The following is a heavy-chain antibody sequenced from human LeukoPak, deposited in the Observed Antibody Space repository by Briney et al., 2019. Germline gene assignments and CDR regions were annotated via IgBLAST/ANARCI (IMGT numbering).Heavy chain of an antibody. Sequence: GGSLRLSCAASGFTFSSYAMSWVRQAPGKGLEWVSAISGSGGSTYYADSVKGRFTISRDNSKNTLYLQMNSLRAEDTAVCYCARGRGWGYYDILTGYNTNFDYWGQGTLVTVSS. V-gene: IGHV3-23*01. CDR1: GFTFSSYA. CDR2: ISGSGGST. D-gene: IGHD3-9*01. J-gene: IGHJ4*02. CDR3: ARGRGWGYYDILTGYNTNFDY.